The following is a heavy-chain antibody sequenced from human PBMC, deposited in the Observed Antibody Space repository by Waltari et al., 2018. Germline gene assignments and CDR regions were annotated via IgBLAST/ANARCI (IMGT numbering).Heavy chain of an antibody. CDR1: GYTCSGHY. D-gene: IGHD3-10*01. CDR3: AKESGNTIGTPRSVIRGEIMFGYYGMHV. J-gene: IGHJ6*02. V-gene: IGHV1-2*07. Sequence: QVQLVQSGAEVGKPGASVTVPCTASGYTCSGHYVHAVAQALGTGVGWRGWIDPKSGNTNYAFKFEGRVTLTRDTSIRAAYMELSGLKSDDTAVYYCAKESGNTIGTPRSVIRGEIMFGYYGMHVWGHGTTVTVSS. CDR2: IDPKSGNT.